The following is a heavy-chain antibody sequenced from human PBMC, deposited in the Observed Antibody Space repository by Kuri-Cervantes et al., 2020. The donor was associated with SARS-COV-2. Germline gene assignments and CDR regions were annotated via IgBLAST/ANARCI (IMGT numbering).Heavy chain of an antibody. V-gene: IGHV1-8*02. CDR2: MNPNSGNT. D-gene: IGHD4-11*01. CDR1: GYTFTSYD. Sequence: ASVKVSCKASGYTFTSYDINWVRQATGQGLEWMGWMNPNSGNTGYAQKFQGRVTMTRNTSISTAYMELSSLRAEDTAVYYCARDDEVTTHYGAAFDIWGQGTMVTVSS. CDR3: ARDDEVTTHYGAAFDI. J-gene: IGHJ3*02.